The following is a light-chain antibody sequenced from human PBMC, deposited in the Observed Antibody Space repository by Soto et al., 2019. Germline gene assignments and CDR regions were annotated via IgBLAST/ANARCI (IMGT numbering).Light chain of an antibody. Sequence: QSVLTQPASVSGSPGQSITISCTGTSSDVGGYNYVSWYQRHPGKAPKLMIYDVSNRPSGVSNRFSGSKSGNTASLTISGLQGEDEADYYCSSYTSSSTRVFGTGTKVTVL. V-gene: IGLV2-14*01. CDR2: DVS. J-gene: IGLJ1*01. CDR3: SSYTSSSTRV. CDR1: SSDVGGYNY.